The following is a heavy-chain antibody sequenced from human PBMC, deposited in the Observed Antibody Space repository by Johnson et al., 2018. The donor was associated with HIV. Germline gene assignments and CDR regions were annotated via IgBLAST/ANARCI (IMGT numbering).Heavy chain of an antibody. J-gene: IGHJ3*02. CDR3: AKDLRVFDWFNAYDAFDI. CDR2: INWNGGST. D-gene: IGHD3-9*01. CDR1: GFTFDDSD. Sequence: VQLVESGGGVVRPGGSMRLSCAASGFTFDDSDMSWVRQAPGKGLERVSGINWNGGSTGYADSVNGRFTSSKDTAKNSLYLQMNSLRADDTAVYYCAKDLRVFDWFNAYDAFDIWGQGTMVTVSS. V-gene: IGHV3-20*04.